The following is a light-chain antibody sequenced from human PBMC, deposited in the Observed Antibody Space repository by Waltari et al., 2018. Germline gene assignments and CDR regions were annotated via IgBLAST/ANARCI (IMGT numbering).Light chain of an antibody. V-gene: IGKV4-1*01. J-gene: IGKJ2*01. CDR1: RTVFFSSNNKDF. CDR3: QQFYITPQT. Sequence: DIVMTQSPDSLAVSLGERATINCRSSRTVFFSSNNKDFLSWYQQRPGQPPKLLIYWASTRESGVPDRFSGSGSGRNFALTINGLQAEDVAVDYCQQFYITPQTFGQGTRVEIK. CDR2: WAS.